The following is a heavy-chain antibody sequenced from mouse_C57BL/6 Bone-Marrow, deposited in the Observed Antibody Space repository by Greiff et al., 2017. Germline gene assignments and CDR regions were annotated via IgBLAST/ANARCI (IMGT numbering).Heavy chain of an antibody. CDR3: VRPYYSNRAWFAY. J-gene: IGHJ3*01. V-gene: IGHV10-1*01. D-gene: IGHD2-5*01. CDR2: IRSKSNNYAT. Sequence: DVKLVESGGGLVQPKGSLKLSCAASGFSFNTYAMNWVRQAPGKGLEWVARIRSKSNNYATYYADSVKDRFTISRDDSESMLYLQMNNLKTEDTAMYYCVRPYYSNRAWFAYWGQGTLVTVSA. CDR1: GFSFNTYA.